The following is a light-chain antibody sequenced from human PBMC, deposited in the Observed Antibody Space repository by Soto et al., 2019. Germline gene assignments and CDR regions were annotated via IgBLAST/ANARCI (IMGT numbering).Light chain of an antibody. CDR1: QSVSSSY. CDR2: GAS. J-gene: IGKJ3*01. CDR3: KQYGSSPHFT. V-gene: IGKV3-20*01. Sequence: EIVLTQSPGTLSLSPGERATLSCRASQSVSSSYLAWYQQKPGQAPRLLIYGASSRATGIPDRFSGSGSGTYCTLTISRLEPADFAVYYCKQYGSSPHFTFGPGTKVDIK.